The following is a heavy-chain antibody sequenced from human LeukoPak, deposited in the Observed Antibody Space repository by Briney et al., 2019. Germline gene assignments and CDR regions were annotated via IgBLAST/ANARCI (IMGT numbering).Heavy chain of an antibody. CDR1: GFTFNNYA. CDR2: IIGSGGNT. V-gene: IGHV3-23*01. D-gene: IGHD2-2*01. Sequence: GGSLRLSCAASGFTFNNYAMTWVRQAPGKGLEWVSTIIGSGGNTDYADSVKGRFTISRDNSKNTLYLQMNSLRAEDTAVYYCAKETGYCSSTSCYAGSLYFDYWGQGTLVTVSS. CDR3: AKETGYCSSTSCYAGSLYFDY. J-gene: IGHJ4*02.